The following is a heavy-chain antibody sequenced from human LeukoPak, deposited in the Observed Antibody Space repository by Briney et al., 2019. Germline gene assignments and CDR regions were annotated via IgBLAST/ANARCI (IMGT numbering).Heavy chain of an antibody. CDR3: VSFYETY. Sequence: GGSLRLSCAASGFIFSSYSMSWVRQAPGKGLEWVSVITGSGGNTYYADSVKGRFTISKDNSKNTVYLQMNSLRAEDTAVYYCVSFYETYWGRGTLVTVSS. CDR2: ITGSGGNT. CDR1: GFIFSSYS. J-gene: IGHJ4*02. D-gene: IGHD2/OR15-2a*01. V-gene: IGHV3-23*01.